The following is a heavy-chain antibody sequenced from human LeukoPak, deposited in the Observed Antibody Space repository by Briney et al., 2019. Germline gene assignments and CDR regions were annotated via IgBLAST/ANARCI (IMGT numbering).Heavy chain of an antibody. CDR1: GFTFTNAW. Sequence: GGSLRLSCVDSGFTFTNAWMSWVSQAPGKGLEWIGRIKSKTDGETTNYAEPVRGRFTISRDDSKSAVYLQMNSLKIEDTAVYYCTTDLGTYYHGSQRLIPIDYWGQGTLVTVSS. CDR2: IKSKTDGETT. CDR3: TTDLGTYYHGSQRLIPIDY. D-gene: IGHD3-10*01. V-gene: IGHV3-15*01. J-gene: IGHJ4*02.